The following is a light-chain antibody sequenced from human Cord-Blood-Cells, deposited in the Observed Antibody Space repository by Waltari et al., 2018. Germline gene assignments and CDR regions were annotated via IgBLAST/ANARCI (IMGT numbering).Light chain of an antibody. V-gene: IGLV2-14*01. J-gene: IGLJ3*02. CDR2: DVS. CDR1: SSDVGGYNY. CDR3: SSYTSSSTWV. Sequence: QSALTQPASVSGSPGQSITISCTATSSDVGGYNYVSWYQQHPGKAPKLMFYDVSKRPSGVSNRFSGSKSGNTASLTISGLQAEDEADYYCSSYTSSSTWVFGGGTKLTVL.